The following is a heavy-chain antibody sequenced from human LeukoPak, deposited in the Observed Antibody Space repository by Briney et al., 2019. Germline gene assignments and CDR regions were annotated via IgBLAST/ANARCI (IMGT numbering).Heavy chain of an antibody. CDR2: IYHSGST. CDR1: GGSISSYY. CDR3: ARETNNNGWLRFYDY. J-gene: IGHJ4*02. Sequence: NPSETLSLTCTVSGGSISSYYWSWIRQPPGKGLEWIGYIYHSGSTNYNPSLKSRVTISVNTSNNQFSLKLTSVTAADTAVYYCARETNNNGWLRFYDYWGQGTLVTVSS. D-gene: IGHD6-19*01. V-gene: IGHV4-59*01.